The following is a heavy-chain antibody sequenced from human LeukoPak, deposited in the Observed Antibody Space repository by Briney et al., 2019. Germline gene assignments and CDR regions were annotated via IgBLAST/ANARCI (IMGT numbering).Heavy chain of an antibody. D-gene: IGHD3-3*01. V-gene: IGHV1-8*01. CDR1: GYTFTSYD. CDR2: MNPNSGNT. CDR3: ARESVLRFLEWLPDYYYYGMDV. Sequence: ASVKVSCKASGYTFTSYDINWVRQATGQGLEWMGWMNPNSGNTGYAQKFQGRVTMTRNTSISTAYMELSSLRSEDTAVYYCARESVLRFLEWLPDYYYYGMDVWGQGTTVTVSS. J-gene: IGHJ6*02.